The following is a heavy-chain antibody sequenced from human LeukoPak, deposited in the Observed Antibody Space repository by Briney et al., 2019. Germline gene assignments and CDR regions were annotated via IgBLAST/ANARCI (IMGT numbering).Heavy chain of an antibody. J-gene: IGHJ4*02. CDR1: GFPFRDYY. CDR2: ISRSGDTL. CDR3: AKPDTAMVRGFDY. Sequence: GGSLRLSCAASGFPFRDYYMTWIRQAPGKGLEWISYISRSGDTLYYADSVKGRFTISRDNSKNTLYLQMNSLRAEDTAVYYCAKPDTAMVRGFDYWGQGTLVTVSS. V-gene: IGHV3-11*01. D-gene: IGHD5-18*01.